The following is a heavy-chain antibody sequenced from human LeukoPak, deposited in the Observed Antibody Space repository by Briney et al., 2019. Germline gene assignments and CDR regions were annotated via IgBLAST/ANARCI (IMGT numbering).Heavy chain of an antibody. CDR3: AKDAKPSYDILTGYYTRRDGYWYFDL. D-gene: IGHD3-9*01. J-gene: IGHJ2*01. V-gene: IGHV3-30*18. Sequence: GGSLRLSCAASGFTFSSYCMHCVRQAPGKGLEWVAVISYDGSNKYYADSVKGRFTISRDNSKNTLYLQMNSLRAEDTAVYYCAKDAKPSYDILTGYYTRRDGYWYFDLWGRGTLVTVSS. CDR1: GFTFSSYC. CDR2: ISYDGSNK.